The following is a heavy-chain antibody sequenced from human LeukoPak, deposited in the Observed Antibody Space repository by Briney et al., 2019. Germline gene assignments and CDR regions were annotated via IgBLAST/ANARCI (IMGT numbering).Heavy chain of an antibody. CDR3: ARETYSSSWSAKFYYYYYMDV. CDR2: IKQDGSDK. V-gene: IGHV3-7*01. J-gene: IGHJ6*03. D-gene: IGHD6-13*01. CDR1: GFTFFSYW. Sequence: GGSLRLSCEASGFTFFSYWMSWVRQAPGKGLEWVANIKQDGSDKYYVDSVKGRFTISRDNAKNSLYLQMNSVRAEDTAVYYCARETYSSSWSAKFYYYYYMDVWGKGTTVTVSS.